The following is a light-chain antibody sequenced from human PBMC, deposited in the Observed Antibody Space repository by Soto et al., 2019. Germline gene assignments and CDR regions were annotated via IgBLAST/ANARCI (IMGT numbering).Light chain of an antibody. CDR1: SSDIGSNY. Sequence: QSVLTQPPLASGTPGRRVTISCSGSSSDIGSNYVSWYQQFPGTAPKLLIFRNNQRPSGVPDRFSGSKSGTSASLAINGLRSEDEADYHCAAWDDSLSGPVVFGGGTKVTVL. CDR2: RNN. V-gene: IGLV1-47*01. J-gene: IGLJ2*01. CDR3: AAWDDSLSGPVV.